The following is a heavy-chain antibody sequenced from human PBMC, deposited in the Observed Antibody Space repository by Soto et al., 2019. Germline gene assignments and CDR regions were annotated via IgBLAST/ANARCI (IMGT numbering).Heavy chain of an antibody. CDR1: GFAFSSYE. CDR2: ISSSGGTI. CDR3: ARDQEAGSFFPYYYGMDV. J-gene: IGHJ6*02. Sequence: PGGSLRLCCATSGFAFSSYEMDWVRQSPGKGLEGVSYISSSGGTIYYADSVKGRFTISRDNAKNSLYLKMDSLRAEDTAVDYCARDQEAGSFFPYYYGMDVWGQGTTVTVSS. V-gene: IGHV3-48*03. D-gene: IGHD6-13*01.